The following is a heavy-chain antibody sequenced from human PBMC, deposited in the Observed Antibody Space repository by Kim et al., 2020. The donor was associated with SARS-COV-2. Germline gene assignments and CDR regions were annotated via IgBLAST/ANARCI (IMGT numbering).Heavy chain of an antibody. CDR3: ASVVLRYFDWLLQPPMKSFDS. CDR2: INAGNGNT. V-gene: IGHV1-3*01. Sequence: ASVKVSCKASGYTFTSYAMHWVRQAPGQRLEWMGWINAGNGNTKYSQKFQGRVTITRDTSASTAYMELSSLRSEDTAVYYCASVVLRYFDWLLQPPMKSFDSWGQGTMGTVSS. CDR1: GYTFTSYA. D-gene: IGHD3-9*01. J-gene: IGHJ3*02.